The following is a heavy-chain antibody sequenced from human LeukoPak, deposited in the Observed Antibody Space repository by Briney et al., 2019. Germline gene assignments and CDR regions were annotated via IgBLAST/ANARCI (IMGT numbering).Heavy chain of an antibody. CDR1: GLTFSSSW. D-gene: IGHD5-18*01. V-gene: IGHV3-7*01. Sequence: GGSLRLSCAVSGLTFSSSWMDWVRQAPGKGLEWVASINPDGNKKYSADSAKGRFTISRDNAENSLYLQMNSLRVEDTAFYYCARDLAYSRLDYWGQGMLVTVSS. CDR3: ARDLAYSRLDY. J-gene: IGHJ4*02. CDR2: INPDGNKK.